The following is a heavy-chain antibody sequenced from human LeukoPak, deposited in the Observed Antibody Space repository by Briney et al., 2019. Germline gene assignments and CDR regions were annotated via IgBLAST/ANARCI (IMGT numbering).Heavy chain of an antibody. J-gene: IGHJ3*02. D-gene: IGHD3-10*01. Sequence: GGSLRLSCAASGFTFSSYAMSWVRQAPGKGLEWVSSISSSSSYIYYADSVKGRFTISRDSAKNSLYLQMNSLRAEDSAVYYCARDVYYYGSGSYRRAFDIWGQGTMVTVSS. CDR1: GFTFSSYA. CDR3: ARDVYYYGSGSYRRAFDI. V-gene: IGHV3-21*01. CDR2: ISSSSSYI.